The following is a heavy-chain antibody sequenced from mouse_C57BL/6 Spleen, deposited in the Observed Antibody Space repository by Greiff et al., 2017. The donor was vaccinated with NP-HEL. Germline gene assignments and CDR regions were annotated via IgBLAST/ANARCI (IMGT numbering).Heavy chain of an antibody. CDR1: GYTFTDYN. J-gene: IGHJ3*01. CDR2: INPNNGGT. V-gene: IGHV1-18*01. Sequence: EVQLQQSGPELVKPGASVKIPCKASGYTFTDYNMDWVKQSHGKSLEWIGDINPNNGGTIYNQKFKGKATLTVDKSSSTAYMELRSLTSEDTAVYYCARNYGSRPFAYWGQGTLVTVSA. CDR3: ARNYGSRPFAY. D-gene: IGHD1-1*01.